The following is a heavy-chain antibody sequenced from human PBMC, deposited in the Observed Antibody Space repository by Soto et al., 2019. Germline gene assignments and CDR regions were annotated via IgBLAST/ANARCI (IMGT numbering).Heavy chain of an antibody. CDR1: GYTLTELS. J-gene: IGHJ4*02. Sequence: ASVKVSCKVSGYTLTELSMHWVRQAPGKGLEWMGGFDPEDGETIYAQKFQGRVTMTEDTSTDTAYMELSSLRSEDTAVYYCATVDPYYHDSRVFDYCGQRTLVTVSS. D-gene: IGHD3-22*01. CDR3: ATVDPYYHDSRVFDY. V-gene: IGHV1-24*01. CDR2: FDPEDGET.